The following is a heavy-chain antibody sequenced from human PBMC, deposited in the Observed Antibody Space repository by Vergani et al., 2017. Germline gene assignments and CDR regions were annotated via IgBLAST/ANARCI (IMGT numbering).Heavy chain of an antibody. Sequence: VQLQESGPGLVTPSQPLSLTCAVSAYSISSNYYWGWIRQPPGNVLEWIGTIYHSGSTYYNPSLKSRVTISAETSKNQFSLTLSSVTAADTAVYFCASSYCSSTSCYDEFVHHWGQGTLVTVSA. CDR3: ASSYCSSTSCYDEFVHH. J-gene: IGHJ1*01. D-gene: IGHD2-2*01. CDR1: AYSISSNYY. V-gene: IGHV4-38-2*01. CDR2: IYHSGST.